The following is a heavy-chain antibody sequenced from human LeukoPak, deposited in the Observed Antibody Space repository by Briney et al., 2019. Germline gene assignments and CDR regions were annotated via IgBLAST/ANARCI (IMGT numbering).Heavy chain of an antibody. CDR3: ARVLVNPIPSYFDY. J-gene: IGHJ4*02. CDR1: GFTFSSYA. Sequence: GGSLRLSCADSGFTFSSYAMSWVRQAPGKGLEWVSAISGSGGSTYYADSVKGPFTISRDNSKNTLYLQMNSLGAEDTAVYYCARVLVNPIPSYFDYWGQGTLVTVSS. CDR2: ISGSGGST. V-gene: IGHV3-23*01. D-gene: IGHD2-21*01.